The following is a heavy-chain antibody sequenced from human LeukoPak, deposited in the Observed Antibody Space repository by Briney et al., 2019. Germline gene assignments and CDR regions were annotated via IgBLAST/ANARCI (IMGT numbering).Heavy chain of an antibody. CDR2: INHSGST. CDR3: ARETAGGGYDY. J-gene: IGHJ4*02. CDR1: GGSFSGYY. V-gene: IGHV4-34*01. D-gene: IGHD3-16*01. Sequence: SETLSLTCAVYGGSFSGYYWSWIRQPPGKGLEWIGEINHSGSTNYNPSLKSRVTISVDTSKNQFSLKLSSVTAADTAVYYCARETAGGGYDYWGQGTLVTASS.